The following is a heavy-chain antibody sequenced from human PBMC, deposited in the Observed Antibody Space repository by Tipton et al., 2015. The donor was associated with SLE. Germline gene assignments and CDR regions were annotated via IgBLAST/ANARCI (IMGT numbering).Heavy chain of an antibody. D-gene: IGHD3-3*01. Sequence: GSLRLSCAASGFTFSSYAMSWVRQAPGKGLEWVSYISSSSSTIYYADSVKGRFTISRDNAKNSLYLQMNSLRAEDTAVYYCASTIFGAYNAYWGQGTLVTVSS. CDR1: GFTFSSYA. J-gene: IGHJ4*02. V-gene: IGHV3-48*04. CDR3: ASTIFGAYNAY. CDR2: ISSSSSTI.